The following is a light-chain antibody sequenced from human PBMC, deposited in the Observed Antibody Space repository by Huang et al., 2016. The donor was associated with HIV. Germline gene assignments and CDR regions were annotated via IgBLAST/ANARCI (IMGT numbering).Light chain of an antibody. CDR3: QQSYSTLRYT. CDR1: QSISSY. J-gene: IGKJ2*01. CDR2: AAS. Sequence: DIQLTQSPSSLSASVGDRVTITCRASQSISSYLNWYQQKPGKAPKLLIYAASSLQSRVPPRFSGSGSGTDCTLTISSLQPEDVATYYCQQSYSTLRYTFGQGTKLEIK. V-gene: IGKV1-39*01.